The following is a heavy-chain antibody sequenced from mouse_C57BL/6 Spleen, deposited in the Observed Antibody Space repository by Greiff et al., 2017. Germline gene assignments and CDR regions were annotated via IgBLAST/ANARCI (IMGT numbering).Heavy chain of an antibody. CDR2: INPNNGGT. CDR3: ARSDYGSSLRFAY. Sequence: VQLQQSGPELVKPGASVKIPCKASGYTFTDYNMDWVKQSHGKSLEWIGDINPNNGGTIYNQKFKGKATLTVDKSSSTAYMELRSLTSEDTAVYYCARSDYGSSLRFAYWGQGTLVTVSA. J-gene: IGHJ3*01. CDR1: GYTFTDYN. D-gene: IGHD1-1*01. V-gene: IGHV1-18*01.